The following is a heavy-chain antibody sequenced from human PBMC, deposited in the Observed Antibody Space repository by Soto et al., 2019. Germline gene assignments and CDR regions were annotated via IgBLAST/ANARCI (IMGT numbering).Heavy chain of an antibody. CDR2: IIPIFGTA. V-gene: IGHV1-69*01. D-gene: IGHD4-17*01. CDR3: ARGTETTTVVTPVFVYDAFDI. J-gene: IGHJ3*02. Sequence: QVQLVQSGAEVKKPGSSVKVSCKASGGTFSSYAISWVRQAPGQGLEWMGGIIPIFGTANYAQKFQGRVTITADESTSTAYMELSSLRSEDTAVYYCARGTETTTVVTPVFVYDAFDIWGQGTMVTVSS. CDR1: GGTFSSYA.